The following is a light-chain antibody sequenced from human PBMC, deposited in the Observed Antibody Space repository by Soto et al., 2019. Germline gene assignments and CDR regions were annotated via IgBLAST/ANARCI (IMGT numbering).Light chain of an antibody. CDR1: QSVSSN. J-gene: IGKJ1*01. CDR3: QQYNNWPPWT. Sequence: EIVMTQSPGTLSVSPGERATLSCRASQSVSSNLVWYQQKPGQAPRLLIYAASIRATGIPARFSGSGSGTEFTLTISSLQSVDFAVYYCQQYNNWPPWTFGQGTKVEVK. CDR2: AAS. V-gene: IGKV3-15*01.